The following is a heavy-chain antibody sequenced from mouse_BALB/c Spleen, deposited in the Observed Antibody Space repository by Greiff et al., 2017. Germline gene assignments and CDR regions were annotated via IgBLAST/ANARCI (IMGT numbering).Heavy chain of an antibody. CDR2: IYPGSGNT. CDR1: GYTFTDYY. J-gene: IGHJ2*01. Sequence: QVQLKESGAELARPGASVKLSCKASGYTFTDYYINWVKQRTGQGLEWIGEIYPGSGNTYYNEKFKGKATLTADKSSSTAYMQLSSLTSEDSAVYFCAIWFDYWGQGTTLTVSS. D-gene: IGHD1-1*02. CDR3: AIWFDY. V-gene: IGHV1-77*01.